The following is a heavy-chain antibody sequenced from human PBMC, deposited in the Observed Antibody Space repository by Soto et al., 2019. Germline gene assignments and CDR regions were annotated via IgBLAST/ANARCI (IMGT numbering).Heavy chain of an antibody. CDR1: GGSISSYY. Sequence: PSETLSLTCTVSGGSISSYYWSWIRQPPGKGLEWIGYIYYSGSTNYNPSLKSRVTISVDTSKNQFSPKLSSVTAADTAVYYCARAYGGYADYWGQGALVTVSS. D-gene: IGHD5-12*01. V-gene: IGHV4-59*01. CDR2: IYYSGST. CDR3: ARAYGGYADY. J-gene: IGHJ4*02.